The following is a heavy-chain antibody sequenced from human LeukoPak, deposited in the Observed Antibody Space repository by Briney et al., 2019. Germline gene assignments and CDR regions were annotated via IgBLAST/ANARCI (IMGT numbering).Heavy chain of an antibody. J-gene: IGHJ6*02. Sequence: PGGSLRLSCAASGFTFDDYAMHWVRHAPGKGLEWVSGISWNSGSIGYADSVKGRFTISRDNAKNSLYLQMNSLRAEDTALYYCAKDRSYYYYYGMDVWGQGTTVTVSS. CDR1: GFTFDDYA. V-gene: IGHV3-9*01. CDR2: ISWNSGSI. CDR3: AKDRSYYYYYGMDV.